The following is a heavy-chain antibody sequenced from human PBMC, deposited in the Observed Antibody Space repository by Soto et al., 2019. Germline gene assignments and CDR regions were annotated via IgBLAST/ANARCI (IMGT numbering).Heavy chain of an antibody. D-gene: IGHD3-16*01. CDR2: ITPYNGNT. Sequence: GASVKVSCKASGYTFISYDLSWVRQAPGHGLEWLGRITPYNGNTNYAQEFQGRVTMTSDTSTNTAYLDLRSLRSDDTAVYYCARDLQTRFSWGSTTPQYSYYGMEVWGQGTTVTVSS. CDR3: ARDLQTRFSWGSTTPQYSYYGMEV. V-gene: IGHV1-18*01. J-gene: IGHJ6*02. CDR1: GYTFISYD.